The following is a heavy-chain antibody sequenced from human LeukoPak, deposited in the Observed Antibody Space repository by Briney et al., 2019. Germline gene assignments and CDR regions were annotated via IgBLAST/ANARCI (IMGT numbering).Heavy chain of an antibody. CDR3: ARPRGYSYGYADY. D-gene: IGHD5-18*01. CDR2: IYYSGST. V-gene: IGHV4-39*01. CDR1: GGSISSTGYY. J-gene: IGHJ4*02. Sequence: SETLSLTCTVSGGSISSTGYYWGWIRQPPGKGLEWIGSIYYSGSTYYNPSLKSRATISVDTSRNQFSLELSSVTAADTAVYYCARPRGYSYGYADYWGQGTLVTVS.